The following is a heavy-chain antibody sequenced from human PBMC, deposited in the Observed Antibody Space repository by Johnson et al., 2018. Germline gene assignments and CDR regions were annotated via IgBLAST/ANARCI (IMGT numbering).Heavy chain of an antibody. D-gene: IGHD6-19*01. V-gene: IGHV3-9*01. CDR2: ISWNSGSI. CDR3: AKENGYSDGWYFSRGGAFDI. CDR1: GFTFDDYA. Sequence: EVQLVESGGGLVQPGRSLRLSCAASGFTFDDYAMHWVRQAPGKGLEWVSGISWNSGSIGYADSVKGRFTISRANAKNSLYLQMNSLRAEDTALYYWAKENGYSDGWYFSRGGAFDIWGQGTMVTVSS. J-gene: IGHJ3*02.